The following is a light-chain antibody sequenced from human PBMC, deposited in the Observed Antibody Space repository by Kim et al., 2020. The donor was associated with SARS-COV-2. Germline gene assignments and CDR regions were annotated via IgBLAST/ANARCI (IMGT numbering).Light chain of an antibody. Sequence: RVPSSCTGTSSNIGTSFDVHWYQQLPGSAPKLLIYANTNRPSGVPDRFSGSKSGTSASLAITGVQAEDEADYYCQSYDNSLSGYVFGTGTKVTVL. J-gene: IGLJ1*01. CDR3: QSYDNSLSGYV. CDR2: ANT. V-gene: IGLV1-40*01. CDR1: SSNIGTSFD.